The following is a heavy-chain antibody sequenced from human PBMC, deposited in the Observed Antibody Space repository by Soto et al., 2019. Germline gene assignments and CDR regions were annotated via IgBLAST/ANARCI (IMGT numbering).Heavy chain of an antibody. CDR1: GGSFRGYY. V-gene: IGHV4-34*01. Sequence: QVQLQQWGAGLLKPSETLSLTCAVYGGSFRGYYWCWIRQPPGKGLERLGDINHSGSTNYNPSLKSRVTISVDTSKNQSSLRLSSVTAADTAGYYCVRGTVAWLYGMDVWGQGTTVTVSS. D-gene: IGHD6-19*01. CDR3: VRGTVAWLYGMDV. CDR2: INHSGST. J-gene: IGHJ6*02.